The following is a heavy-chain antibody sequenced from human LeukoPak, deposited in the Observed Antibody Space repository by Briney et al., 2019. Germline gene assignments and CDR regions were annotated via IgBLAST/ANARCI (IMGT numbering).Heavy chain of an antibody. CDR3: ARDRIAVAGTFDY. CDR1: GFTFSSYG. Sequence: GGSLRLSCAASGFTFSSYGMHWVRQAPGKGLEWVAFIRYDGSNKYYADSVKGRFTISRDNAKNSLYLQMNSLRAEDTAVYYCARDRIAVAGTFDYWGQGTLVTVSS. D-gene: IGHD6-19*01. CDR2: IRYDGSNK. J-gene: IGHJ4*02. V-gene: IGHV3-30*02.